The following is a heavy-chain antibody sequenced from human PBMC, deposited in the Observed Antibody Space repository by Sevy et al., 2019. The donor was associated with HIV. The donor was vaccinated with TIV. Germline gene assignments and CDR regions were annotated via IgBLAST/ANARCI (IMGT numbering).Heavy chain of an antibody. CDR2: INWNGGST. CDR3: ARGIRYCSSTSCYAFDY. V-gene: IGHV3-20*04. D-gene: IGHD2-2*01. CDR1: GFTFDDYG. Sequence: GGSLRLSCAASGFTFDDYGMSWVRQAPGKGLEWVSGINWNGGSTGYADSVKGRFTISRDNAKSSLYLQMNSLRAEDTALYYCARGIRYCSSTSCYAFDYWGQGTLVTVSS. J-gene: IGHJ4*02.